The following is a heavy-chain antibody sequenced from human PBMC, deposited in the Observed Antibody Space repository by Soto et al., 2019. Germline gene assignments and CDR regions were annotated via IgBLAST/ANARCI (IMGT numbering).Heavy chain of an antibody. D-gene: IGHD6-19*01. CDR2: ISYDGSNK. J-gene: IGHJ4*02. CDR1: GFTFSSYG. Sequence: GGSLRLSCAASGFTFSSYGMHWVRQAPGKGLEWVAVISYDGSNKYYADSVKGRFTISRDNSKNTLYLQMNSLRAEDTAVYYCAKDYVSVAGLGGGTYYFDYWGQGTLVTVSS. V-gene: IGHV3-30*18. CDR3: AKDYVSVAGLGGGTYYFDY.